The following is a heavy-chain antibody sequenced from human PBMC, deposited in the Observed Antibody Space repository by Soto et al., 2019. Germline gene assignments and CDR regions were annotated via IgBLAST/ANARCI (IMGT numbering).Heavy chain of an antibody. CDR2: ISAYNGNT. D-gene: IGHD3-3*01. V-gene: IGHV1-18*04. CDR3: ARFYVAYYDFWSGPNRHGYVDY. J-gene: IGHJ4*03. CDR1: GYTFTSYG. Sequence: GASVKVSCKASGYTFTSYGISWVRQAPGQGLEWMGWISAYNGNTSYAQKLQGRVTMTTDTSTSTAYMELRSLRSDDTAVYYCARFYVAYYDFWSGPNRHGYVDYRG.